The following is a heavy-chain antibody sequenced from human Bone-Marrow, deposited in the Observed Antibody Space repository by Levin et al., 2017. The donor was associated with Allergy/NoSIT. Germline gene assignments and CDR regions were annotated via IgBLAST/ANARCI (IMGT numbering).Heavy chain of an antibody. V-gene: IGHV4-31*03. CDR2: IFHSGST. CDR3: ASALLSGYSAAYFKF. CDR1: GASVSSGAYY. Sequence: SETLSLTCTVSGASVSSGAYYWSWIRQHPGKGLEWIGDIFHSGSTDYNPSLQSRLMIRLDTSKNQFSLTLSSVTAADTAVYYCASALLSGYSAAYFKFWGQGTLVTVS. J-gene: IGHJ4*02. D-gene: IGHD3-3*01.